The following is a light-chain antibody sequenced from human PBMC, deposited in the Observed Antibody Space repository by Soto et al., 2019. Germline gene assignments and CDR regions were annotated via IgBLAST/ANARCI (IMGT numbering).Light chain of an antibody. Sequence: QSALTQPASVSGSPGQSITISCTGTSSDIGAYNYVSWYQQHPGKAPKLMIYDVNIAPSGVSNRFSGSKSGNTASLTISGLQAEDEADYYCTSWTTSTTMIFGGGTKATVL. CDR2: DVN. V-gene: IGLV2-14*03. CDR3: TSWTTSTTMI. J-gene: IGLJ2*01. CDR1: SSDIGAYNY.